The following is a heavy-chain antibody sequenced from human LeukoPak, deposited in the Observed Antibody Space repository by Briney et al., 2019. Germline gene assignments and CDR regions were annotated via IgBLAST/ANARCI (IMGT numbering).Heavy chain of an antibody. CDR3: VRGGGPFDY. J-gene: IGHJ4*02. CDR1: GFTFSSYE. D-gene: IGHD3-10*01. V-gene: IGHV3-48*03. Sequence: GGSLRLSCAASGFTFSSYEMNWVRQAPGKGLEWVSYISSSGRTMYYADSVKGRITIPRDNAKSSLYLQMNSLRAEDTAVYYCVRGGGPFDYWGQGTLVTVSS. CDR2: ISSSGRTM.